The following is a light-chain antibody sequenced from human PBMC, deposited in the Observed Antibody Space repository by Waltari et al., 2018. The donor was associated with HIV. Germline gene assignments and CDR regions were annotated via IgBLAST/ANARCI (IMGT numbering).Light chain of an antibody. J-gene: IGLJ2*01. Sequence: QSALAQPASVSGSPGQSITISCTGTSSDVGGYNYVSWYQHHPGKVPKLIVYEVSNRPSGVSNCFSGSKSGNTASLTISGLQAEDEADYYCSSYTNSSTPVVFGGGTKLTVL. CDR2: EVS. CDR3: SSYTNSSTPVV. CDR1: SSDVGGYNY. V-gene: IGLV2-14*01.